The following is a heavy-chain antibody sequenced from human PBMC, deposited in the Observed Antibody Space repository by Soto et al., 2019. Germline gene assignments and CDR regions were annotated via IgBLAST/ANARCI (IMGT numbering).Heavy chain of an antibody. CDR1: GFTFSTYS. Sequence: GGSLRLSCAASGFTFSTYSMNWVRQAPGKGLEWVSYISSSSSTIFYTDSVKGRFTVPRDNAKNSLYLQMNSLRAEDTSVYYFARPTYYYDSSGPPAYWGQGTLVTVSS. D-gene: IGHD3-22*01. CDR2: ISSSSSTI. J-gene: IGHJ4*02. CDR3: ARPTYYYDSSGPPAY. V-gene: IGHV3-48*01.